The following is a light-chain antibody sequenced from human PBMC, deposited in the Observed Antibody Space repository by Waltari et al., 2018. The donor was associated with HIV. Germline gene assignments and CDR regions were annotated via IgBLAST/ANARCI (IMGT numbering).Light chain of an antibody. V-gene: IGLV10-54*01. J-gene: IGLJ3*02. CDR2: RND. CDR1: NNNVGNQR. Sequence: QAGLTQPPSVSKGLRPTATLTCTGNNNNVGNQRAAWLQQPQVHPPQLLPYRNDNRPSGISARLSASRSGDTASLTITGLQPEDEADYYCSAWDSSLRAWVFGGGTKLTVL. CDR3: SAWDSSLRAWV.